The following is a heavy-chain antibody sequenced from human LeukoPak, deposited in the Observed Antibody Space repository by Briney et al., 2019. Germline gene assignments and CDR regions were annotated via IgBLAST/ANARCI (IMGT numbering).Heavy chain of an antibody. CDR1: GFTFSSHW. D-gene: IGHD5-18*01. Sequence: AWGSLRLSCAASGFTFSSHWMSWVSQAPGKGLEWVANIKKDGSVKYYVDAVKGRFTISRDNAKTSLYLQMNSLRAEDTAVYYCARDLSGIAGYTYGRGTDYWGQGTLVTVSS. J-gene: IGHJ4*02. V-gene: IGHV3-7*01. CDR2: IKKDGSVK. CDR3: ARDLSGIAGYTYGRGTDY.